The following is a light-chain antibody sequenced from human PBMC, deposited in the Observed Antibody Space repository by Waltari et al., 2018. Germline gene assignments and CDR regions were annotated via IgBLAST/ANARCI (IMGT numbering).Light chain of an antibody. Sequence: EIVLTQSPGTLSLSPGERATPSCRGSQSGSSIFLAWYQQKPGHAPRLLIYSASNKAASIPDRFSGSGSGTDFTLTISRLEPDDSAVYYCQQHTITPLYTFGQGTKLEI. V-gene: IGKV3-20*01. CDR3: QQHTITPLYT. J-gene: IGKJ2*01. CDR2: SAS. CDR1: QSGSSIF.